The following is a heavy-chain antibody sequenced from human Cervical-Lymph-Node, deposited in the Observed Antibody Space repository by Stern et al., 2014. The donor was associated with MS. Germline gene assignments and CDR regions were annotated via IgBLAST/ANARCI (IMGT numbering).Heavy chain of an antibody. D-gene: IGHD2-2*01. CDR1: GFTFSDFS. V-gene: IGHV3-21*01. CDR3: ASTLHGGLYNWFDP. J-gene: IGHJ5*02. Sequence: EVQLVESGGGLVTPGGSLRLSCAASGFTFSDFSLTWVPPAPGKGLEWVSSITNSGASMYYGDSVKGRFTISRDNAKNTLYLQMDSLSAEDTATYFCASTLHGGLYNWFDPWGQGTLVTVSS. CDR2: ITNSGASM.